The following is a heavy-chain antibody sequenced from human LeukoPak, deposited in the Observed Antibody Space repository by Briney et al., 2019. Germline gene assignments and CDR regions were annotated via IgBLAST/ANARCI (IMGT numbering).Heavy chain of an antibody. CDR1: GFTFSTYA. Sequence: GGSLRLSCAASGFTFSTYAMHWVRQAPGKGLEWVAFIWPDGSKKYYADSVKGRFAISRENSKNTVYLQMNSLRAEDTAIYYCATFVGHWNPYYFYMDVWGKGTTVTVSS. V-gene: IGHV3-30*02. CDR2: IWPDGSKK. CDR3: ATFVGHWNPYYFYMDV. J-gene: IGHJ6*03. D-gene: IGHD1-1*01.